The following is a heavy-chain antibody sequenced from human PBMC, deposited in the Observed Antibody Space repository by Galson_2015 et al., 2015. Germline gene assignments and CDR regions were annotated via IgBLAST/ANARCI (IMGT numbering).Heavy chain of an antibody. D-gene: IGHD3-3*01. J-gene: IGHJ4*02. Sequence: SLRLSCAASEFTFSSYYMSWVRQAPGKGLEWVSSISSTTTYIYYADSVKGRFTISRDNAKNSPYLQMNSLGAEDTAVYYCARQILDYDFWSGYYPTNFDYGGQGTLVTVSS. CDR1: EFTFSSYY. V-gene: IGHV3-21*01. CDR2: ISSTTTYI. CDR3: ARQILDYDFWSGYYPTNFDY.